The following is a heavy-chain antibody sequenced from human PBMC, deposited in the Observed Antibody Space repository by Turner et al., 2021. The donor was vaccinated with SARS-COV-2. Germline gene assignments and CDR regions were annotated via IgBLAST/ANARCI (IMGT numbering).Heavy chain of an antibody. D-gene: IGHD2-15*01. CDR2: ISYDGSNK. CDR3: AKGLGGYCSGGSCYSGIVDY. V-gene: IGHV3-30*18. Sequence: QLQLVESGGGVVQPGRSLRLSCAASGFPFRSYGMHWVRQAPGKGMEWVAVISYDGSNKDYADAVKGRFTISRDNSKNTLYLQMNSLRAEDTAVYYCAKGLGGYCSGGSCYSGIVDYWGQGTLVTVSS. J-gene: IGHJ4*02. CDR1: GFPFRSYG.